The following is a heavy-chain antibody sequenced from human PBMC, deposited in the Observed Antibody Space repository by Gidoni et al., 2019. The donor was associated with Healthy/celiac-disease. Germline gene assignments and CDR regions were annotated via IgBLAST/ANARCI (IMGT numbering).Heavy chain of an antibody. V-gene: IGHV4-61*02. Sequence: QVQLQESGPGLVKPSQTLSLTCTVSGGPISSGSYYWSWIRQPAGKGLEWIGRIYTSGSTNYNPSLKSRVTISVDTSKNQFSLKLSSVTAADTAVYYCARAHYYDSSGYYSGGPFDYWGQGTLVTVSS. J-gene: IGHJ4*02. CDR3: ARAHYYDSSGYYSGGPFDY. CDR2: IYTSGST. CDR1: GGPISSGSYY. D-gene: IGHD3-22*01.